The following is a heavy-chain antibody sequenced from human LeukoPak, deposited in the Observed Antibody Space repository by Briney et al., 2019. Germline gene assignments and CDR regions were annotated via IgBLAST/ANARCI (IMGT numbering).Heavy chain of an antibody. J-gene: IGHJ5*02. V-gene: IGHV3-74*01. CDR1: GFTFSSYW. CDR2: INSDGSST. CDR3: AKAVDTAMVPWFDP. D-gene: IGHD5-18*01. Sequence: GGSLRLSCAASGFTFSSYWMHWVRQAPGKGLVWVSRINSDGSSTSYADSVKGRFTISRDNAKNTLYLQMNSLRAEDTAVYYCAKAVDTAMVPWFDPWGQGTLVTVSS.